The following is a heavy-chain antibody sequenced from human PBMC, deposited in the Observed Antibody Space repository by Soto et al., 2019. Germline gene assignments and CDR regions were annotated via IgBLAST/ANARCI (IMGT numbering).Heavy chain of an antibody. CDR1: GVSINSGGYY. V-gene: IGHV4-31*03. J-gene: IGHJ4*02. CDR3: ARFSGSSPLDY. Sequence: QVQLQESGPGLVKPSQTLSLTCTVSGVSINSGGYYWSWLRQHPGKGLEWIGYIYYSGSTYSNPSLKSRLTISIDSSQTPFSLRLSSVTAADTAVYYCARFSGSSPLDYWGQGTLVTVSS. D-gene: IGHD1-26*01. CDR2: IYYSGST.